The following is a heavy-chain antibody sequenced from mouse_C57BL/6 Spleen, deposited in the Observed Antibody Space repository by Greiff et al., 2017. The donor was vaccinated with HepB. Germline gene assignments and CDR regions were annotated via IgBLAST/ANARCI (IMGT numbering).Heavy chain of an antibody. D-gene: IGHD1-1*01. CDR1: GYTFTGYW. Sequence: QVQLQQSGAELMKPGASVKLSCKATGYTFTGYWIEWVKQRPGHGLEWIGEILPGSGSTNYNEKFKGKATFTADTSSNTAYMQLSSLTTEDSAIYYCARYPYYYGSISYAMDYWGQGTSVTVSS. J-gene: IGHJ4*01. CDR2: ILPGSGST. CDR3: ARYPYYYGSISYAMDY. V-gene: IGHV1-9*01.